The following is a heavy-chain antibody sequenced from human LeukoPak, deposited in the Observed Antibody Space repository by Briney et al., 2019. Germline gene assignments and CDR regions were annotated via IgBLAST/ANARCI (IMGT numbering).Heavy chain of an antibody. D-gene: IGHD3-3*01. CDR2: IYHSGST. Sequence: SETLSLTCAVSGGSISSSNWWSWVRQPPGKGLEWIGEIYHSGSTNYNPSLKSRVTISVDKSKNQFSLKLSSVTAADTAVYYCARDVTIFGLRNWFDPWGQGTLVTVS. J-gene: IGHJ5*02. V-gene: IGHV4-4*02. CDR1: GGSISSSNW. CDR3: ARDVTIFGLRNWFDP.